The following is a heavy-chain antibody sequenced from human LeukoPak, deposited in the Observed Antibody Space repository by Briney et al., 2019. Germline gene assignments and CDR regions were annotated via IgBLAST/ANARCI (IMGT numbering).Heavy chain of an antibody. CDR2: IYYSGST. Sequence: PSETLSLTCTVSGGSISSGGYYWSWIRQHPGKGLEWIGYIYYSGSTYYNPSLKSRVTISVDTSKNQFSLKLSSVTAADTAVYYCAVQTISGVAEYDYWGQGTLVTVSS. CDR3: AVQTISGVAEYDY. CDR1: GGSISSGGYY. V-gene: IGHV4-31*03. D-gene: IGHD3-3*01. J-gene: IGHJ4*02.